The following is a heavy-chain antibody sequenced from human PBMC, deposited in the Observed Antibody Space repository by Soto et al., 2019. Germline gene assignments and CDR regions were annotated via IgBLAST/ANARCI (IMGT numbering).Heavy chain of an antibody. V-gene: IGHV4-59*08. J-gene: IGHJ4*02. D-gene: IGHD6-13*01. CDR2: VYYTGST. Sequence: SETLSLTCTGSVDPISGNYWSWIRHPPEKRPEWIGYVYYTGSTNYNPSLKSRVTISVDTSKNQFSLRLSSVTAADTDVYFCARYNAASGTYYFDYWCRGALV. CDR3: ARYNAASGTYYFDY. CDR1: VDPISGNY.